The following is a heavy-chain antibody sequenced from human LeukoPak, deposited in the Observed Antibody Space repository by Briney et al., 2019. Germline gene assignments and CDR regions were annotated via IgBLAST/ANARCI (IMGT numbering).Heavy chain of an antibody. CDR1: GFTFSSYS. Sequence: PGGSLRLSCAASGFTFSSYSMNWVRQAPGKGLAWVSAISDSGGSTQYADSVKGRFIISRDNSKNTLYLQMNSLRVEDTAVYYCAKGSSNWRDYYYFDYWGQGTLVTVSS. CDR3: AKGSSNWRDYYYFDY. CDR2: ISDSGGST. V-gene: IGHV3-23*01. J-gene: IGHJ4*02. D-gene: IGHD6-13*01.